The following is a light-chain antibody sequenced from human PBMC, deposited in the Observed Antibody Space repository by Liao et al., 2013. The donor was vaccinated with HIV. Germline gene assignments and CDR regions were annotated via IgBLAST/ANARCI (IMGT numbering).Light chain of an antibody. J-gene: IGLJ2*01. CDR3: QAWDSTIAVV. V-gene: IGLV3-1*01. CDR2: QDT. CDR1: KLGDKY. Sequence: SYEVTQPPSVSVSPGQTATITCSGDKLGDKYACWFQQKPGHSPVLVIYQDTKRPSGIPERFSGSNSGNTATLTISGTQAMDEADYYCQAWDSTIAVVFGGGTKLTVL.